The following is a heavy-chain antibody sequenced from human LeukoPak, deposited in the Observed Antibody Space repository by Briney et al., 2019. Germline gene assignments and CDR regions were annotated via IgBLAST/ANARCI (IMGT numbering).Heavy chain of an antibody. V-gene: IGHV3-21*01. Sequence: GGSLRLSCAASGFTFSSYSMNWVRQAPGKGLEWGSSISSSSSYIYYADSVKGRFTISRDNAKNSLYLQMNSLRAEDTAVYYCARDRIAGRQFNDYWGQGTLVTVSS. CDR2: ISSSSSYI. CDR1: GFTFSSYS. J-gene: IGHJ4*02. CDR3: ARDRIAGRQFNDY. D-gene: IGHD6-6*01.